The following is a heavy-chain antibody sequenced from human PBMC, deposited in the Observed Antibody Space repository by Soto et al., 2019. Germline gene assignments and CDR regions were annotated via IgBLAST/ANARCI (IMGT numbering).Heavy chain of an antibody. D-gene: IGHD3-16*01. CDR3: AKVRDGYKNLGNDY. V-gene: IGHV3-23*01. CDR2: ISGSGGST. Sequence: APGKVLEWVSAISGSGGSTYYADSVKGRFTISRDNSKNTLYLQMNSLRAEDTAVYYCAKVRDGYKNLGNDYWGQGTLVTVSS. J-gene: IGHJ4*02.